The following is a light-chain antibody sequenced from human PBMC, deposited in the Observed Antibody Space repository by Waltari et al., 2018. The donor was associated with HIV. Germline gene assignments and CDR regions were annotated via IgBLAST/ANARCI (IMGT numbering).Light chain of an antibody. CDR2: DTT. CDR1: TGPVTSGHP. Sequence: QAVVTQVPSLTVSPGWTVTLTCGSSTGPVTSGHPPYWFQQRPGQAPRSLIYDTTNKRSWPPARFSGSLLGGKAALTLSGAQPEDEAEYYCLLSYAGPRPWVFGGGTKVTVL. J-gene: IGLJ3*02. V-gene: IGLV7-46*01. CDR3: LLSYAGPRPWV.